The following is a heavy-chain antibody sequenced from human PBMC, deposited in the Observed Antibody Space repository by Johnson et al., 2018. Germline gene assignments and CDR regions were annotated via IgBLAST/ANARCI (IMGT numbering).Heavy chain of an antibody. CDR1: GFTFSSYW. Sequence: VQLVQSGGGLVQPGRSLRLSCAASGFTFSSYWMHWVRQAPGKGLVWVSRINSDGSSTSYADSVKGRFTISRDYSKNTLYLEMNSLRAEDTAVYYCTRLRTTVNYYYYYMDVWGKGTTVTVSS. CDR3: TRLRTTVNYYYYYMDV. D-gene: IGHD4-11*01. J-gene: IGHJ6*03. V-gene: IGHV3-74*02. CDR2: INSDGSST.